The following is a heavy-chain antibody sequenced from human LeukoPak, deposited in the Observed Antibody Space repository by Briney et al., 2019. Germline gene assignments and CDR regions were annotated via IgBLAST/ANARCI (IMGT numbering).Heavy chain of an antibody. D-gene: IGHD2-2*02. Sequence: GGSLRLSCAASGFTFSSYAMSWVRQAPGKGLEWVSAISGSGGSTYYADSVKGRFTISRDNSKNTLYLQMNSLRAEDTAVYYCAKSLGYCSSTSCYNFAYFNYWGQGTLVTVSS. J-gene: IGHJ4*02. CDR3: AKSLGYCSSTSCYNFAYFNY. CDR1: GFTFSSYA. CDR2: ISGSGGST. V-gene: IGHV3-23*01.